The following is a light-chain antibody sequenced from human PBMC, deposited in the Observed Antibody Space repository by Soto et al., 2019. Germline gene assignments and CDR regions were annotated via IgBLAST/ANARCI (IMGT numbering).Light chain of an antibody. CDR3: QQYGSSQIT. J-gene: IGKJ5*01. CDR2: GAS. Sequence: ESVLTQAAGTLSLSPGERATLSCRASQSVSSSYLAWYQQKPGQAPRLLIYGASSRATGIPDRFSGSGSGTDFTLTISILEPADFAVYYCQQYGSSQITFGQGTRLEI. V-gene: IGKV3-20*01. CDR1: QSVSSSY.